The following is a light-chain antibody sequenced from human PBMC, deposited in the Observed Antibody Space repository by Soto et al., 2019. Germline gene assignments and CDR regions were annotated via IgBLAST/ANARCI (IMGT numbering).Light chain of an antibody. V-gene: IGKV3-11*01. CDR3: QHRTNWPA. CDR1: LSVGAN. J-gene: IGKJ4*01. CDR2: DAS. Sequence: EIVLTQSPATLSLSPGARATLSCRASLSVGANLAWYQQKPGQAPRLLIWDASSRATGIPARFSGSGSGTEFTLTISSLEPEDFAVYYCQHRTNWPAFGGGTKVDIK.